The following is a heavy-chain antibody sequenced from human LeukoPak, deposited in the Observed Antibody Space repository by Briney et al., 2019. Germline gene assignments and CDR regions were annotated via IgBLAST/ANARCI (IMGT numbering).Heavy chain of an antibody. CDR2: INHSGST. Sequence: PSETLSLTCAVYGGSFSGYYWSWIRQPPGKGLEWIGEINHSGSTNYNPSLKSRVTISVDTSKNQFSLKLSSVTAADTAVYYCARVDPLSGLQLDYWGQGTLVTVSS. J-gene: IGHJ4*02. CDR3: ARVDPLSGLQLDY. D-gene: IGHD5-24*01. V-gene: IGHV4-34*01. CDR1: GGSFSGYY.